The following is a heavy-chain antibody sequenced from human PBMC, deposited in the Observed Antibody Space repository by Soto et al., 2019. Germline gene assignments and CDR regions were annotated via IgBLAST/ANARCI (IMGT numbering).Heavy chain of an antibody. CDR1: GYTFTSYG. J-gene: IGHJ4*02. CDR2: ISANNGNT. CDR3: AEDRGSYARDY. D-gene: IGHD1-26*01. Sequence: QVQLVQSGAEVKKPGASVKVSCKAFGYTFTSYGISWVRQAPGQGFEWMGWISANNGNTNYAPKLKGRDSKTTDTATSTTYTELRSRRADDTAVYDCAEDRGSYARDYGGQGTLVTVSS. V-gene: IGHV1-18*01.